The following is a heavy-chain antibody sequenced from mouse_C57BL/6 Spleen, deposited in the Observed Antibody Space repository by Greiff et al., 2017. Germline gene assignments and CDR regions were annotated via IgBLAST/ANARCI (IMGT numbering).Heavy chain of an antibody. J-gene: IGHJ2*01. V-gene: IGHV7-3*01. CDR3: ARYRYYFDY. CDR1: GFTFTDYY. Sequence: EVKVEESGGGLVQPGGSLSLSCAASGFTFTDYYMSWVRQPPGKALEWLGFIRNKANGYTTEYSASVKGRFTISRDNSQSILYLQMNALRAEESATYYCARYRYYFDYWGQGTTLTVSS. CDR2: IRNKANGYTT.